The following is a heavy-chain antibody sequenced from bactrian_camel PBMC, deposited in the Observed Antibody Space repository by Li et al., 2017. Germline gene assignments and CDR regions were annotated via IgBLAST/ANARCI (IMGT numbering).Heavy chain of an antibody. Sequence: HVQLVESGGGSVTAGGTLTLSCVGSGASYNNHVCMAWFRQAPGMEREGVATITPLSGNTNYADSVKGRFTISKDNAKNTLYLQMNDLKPEDTALYYCAGQVGAYDEYNYWGQGTQVTVS. D-gene: IGHD5*01. V-gene: IGHV3S63*01. CDR1: GASYNNHV. CDR3: AGQVGAYDEYNY. CDR2: ITPLSGNT. J-gene: IGHJ4*01.